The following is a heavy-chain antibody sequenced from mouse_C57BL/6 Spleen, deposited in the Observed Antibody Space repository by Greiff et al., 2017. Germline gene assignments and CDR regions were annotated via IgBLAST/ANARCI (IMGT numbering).Heavy chain of an antibody. CDR2: INPNNGGT. J-gene: IGHJ4*01. CDR1: GYTFTDYN. D-gene: IGHD4-1*01. Sequence: VQLQQSGPELVKPGASVKMSCKASGYTFTDYNMHWVKQSHGKSLEWIGYINPNNGGTSYNQKFKGKATLAVNKSSITAYMELRSLTSEDSAVYYCARSPSGTWAMDYWGQGTSVTVSS. V-gene: IGHV1-22*01. CDR3: ARSPSGTWAMDY.